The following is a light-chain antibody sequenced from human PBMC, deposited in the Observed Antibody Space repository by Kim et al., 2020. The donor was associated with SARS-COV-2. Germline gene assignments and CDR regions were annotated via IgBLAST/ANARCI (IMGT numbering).Light chain of an antibody. V-gene: IGLV1-44*01. Sequence: GQWVPVACSGTGANIGVNTVNWYQQFPGTAPRLLIYSNHRRPSGVPDRFSGSKSGTSASLAISGLQSEDEAHYYCATWDDGLNGPVFGGGTQLTVL. J-gene: IGLJ2*01. CDR1: GANIGVNT. CDR3: ATWDDGLNGPV. CDR2: SNH.